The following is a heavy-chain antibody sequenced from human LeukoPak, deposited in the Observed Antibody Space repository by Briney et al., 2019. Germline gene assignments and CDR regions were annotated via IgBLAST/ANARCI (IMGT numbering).Heavy chain of an antibody. CDR3: ARGPSGYHNT. CDR2: IYSGGST. J-gene: IGHJ4*02. D-gene: IGHD5-12*01. Sequence: PGGSLRLSCAVSGFTVSSNYMSWVRQAPGRGLEWVSVIYSGGSTYYADSVKGRFTISRDNSKNTLYPQMKSLRAEDSAVYYGARGPSGYHNTGGQGTLVTVSS. V-gene: IGHV3-66*01. CDR1: GFTVSSNY.